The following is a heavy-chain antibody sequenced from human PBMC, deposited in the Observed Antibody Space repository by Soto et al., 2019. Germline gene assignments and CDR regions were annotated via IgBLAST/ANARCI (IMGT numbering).Heavy chain of an antibody. Sequence: PSETLSLTCAVYGGSFSGYYWSWIRQPPGKGLEWIGEINHSGSTNYNPSLKSRVTISVDTSKNQFSLKLSSVTAADTAVYYCARSGGYCSGGSCYNPNAFDIWGQGTMVTVSS. D-gene: IGHD2-15*01. CDR2: INHSGST. CDR3: ARSGGYCSGGSCYNPNAFDI. J-gene: IGHJ3*02. V-gene: IGHV4-34*01. CDR1: GGSFSGYY.